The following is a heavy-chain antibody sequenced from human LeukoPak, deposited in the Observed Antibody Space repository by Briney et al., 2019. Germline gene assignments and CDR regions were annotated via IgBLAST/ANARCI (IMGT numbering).Heavy chain of an antibody. CDR2: MNPNSGNT. D-gene: IGHD2-2*02. CDR3: ARSPYCSSTSCDNNWFDP. J-gene: IGHJ5*02. Sequence: GASVKVSCKASGYTFTSYDINWVRQATGQGLEWMGWMNPNSGNTGYAQKFQGRVTMTRNTSISTAYMELSSLRSEDTAVYYCARSPYCSSTSCDNNWFDPWGQGTLVTVSS. V-gene: IGHV1-8*01. CDR1: GYTFTSYD.